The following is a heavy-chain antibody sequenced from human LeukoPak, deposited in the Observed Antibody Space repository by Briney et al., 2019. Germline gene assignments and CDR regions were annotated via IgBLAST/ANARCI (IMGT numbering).Heavy chain of an antibody. CDR1: GYTFTSYG. CDR3: ARDLRLMGIVVVPAAKNYYYYYMDV. D-gene: IGHD2-2*03. V-gene: IGHV1-18*01. J-gene: IGHJ6*03. CDR2: ISAYNGNT. Sequence: ASVKVSCKASGYTFTSYGISWVRQAPGQGLEWMGWISAYNGNTNYAQKLQGRVTMPTDTTTSTAYIELRSLRSDDTAVYYCARDLRLMGIVVVPAAKNYYYYYMDVWGKGTTVTVSS.